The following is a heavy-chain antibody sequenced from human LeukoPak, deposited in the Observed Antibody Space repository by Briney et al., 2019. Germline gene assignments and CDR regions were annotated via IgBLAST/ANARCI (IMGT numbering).Heavy chain of an antibody. V-gene: IGHV5-51*01. CDR3: ARLASAWNFDY. J-gene: IGHJ4*02. D-gene: IGHD6-19*01. Sequence: GESVKISCQGSGYSFTNYWIGWVRQLPGKDLEWMGIFSPGDSDSRYSPSFRGQVTIPADKSISTVYLQWSSLKASDTAMYYCARLASAWNFDYWGQGTLFTVSS. CDR2: FSPGDSDS. CDR1: GYSFTNYW.